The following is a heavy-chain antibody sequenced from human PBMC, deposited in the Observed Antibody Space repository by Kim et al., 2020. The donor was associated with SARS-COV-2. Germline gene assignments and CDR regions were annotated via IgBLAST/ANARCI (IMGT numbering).Heavy chain of an antibody. Sequence: SETLSLTCTVSGGSISSSSYYWGWIRQPPGKGLEWIGSIYYSGSTYYNPSLKSRVTISVDTSKNQFSLKLSSVTAADTAVYYCARIGRSGQYYGSGSSFSLYYFDYWGQGTLVTVSS. D-gene: IGHD3-10*01. CDR1: GGSISSSSYY. CDR3: ARIGRSGQYYGSGSSFSLYYFDY. CDR2: IYYSGST. V-gene: IGHV4-39*07. J-gene: IGHJ4*02.